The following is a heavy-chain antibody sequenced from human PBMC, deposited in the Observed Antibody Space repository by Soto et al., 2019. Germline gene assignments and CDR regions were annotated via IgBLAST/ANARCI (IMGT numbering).Heavy chain of an antibody. CDR3: VHTTVSNGARFYP. CDR1: GFSPSTTGEG. D-gene: IGHD1-1*01. J-gene: IGHJ5*02. CDR2: IYRDDDV. Sequence: VPGPTLVNPTQTLTLNCAFSGFSPSTTGEGVGWFRQPPGKAPEWLALIYRDDDVSYSPSLRNRLTITKDTSESKVVLTMTNIDPLNTATHYCVHTTVSNGARFYPWGQGILVAVSS. V-gene: IGHV2-5*02.